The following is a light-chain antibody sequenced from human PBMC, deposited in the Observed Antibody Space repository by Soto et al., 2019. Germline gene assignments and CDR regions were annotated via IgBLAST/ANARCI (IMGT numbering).Light chain of an antibody. V-gene: IGKV1-9*01. CDR2: VAS. CDR1: QGISSD. CDR3: QQLNSYPPWT. Sequence: DIQLTQSPSFLSASVGDRVTITCRASQGISSDLAWYQQKPGKAPKLLIYVASTLQSGVPSRFSGSGSGTEFTLTISSLQPEDFATYYCQQLNSYPPWTFGQGTKVEIK. J-gene: IGKJ1*01.